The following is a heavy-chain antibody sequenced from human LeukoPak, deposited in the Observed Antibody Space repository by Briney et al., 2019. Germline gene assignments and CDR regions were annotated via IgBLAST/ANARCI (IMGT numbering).Heavy chain of an antibody. D-gene: IGHD3-16*02. CDR3: ARGVWGSYRYPYYFDY. V-gene: IGHV1-69*05. CDR1: GGTFSSYA. Sequence: SVKVSCKASGGTFSSYAISWVRQAPGQGLEWMGGIIPIFGTANYAQKFQGRVTITTDESTSTAYMELSSLRSEDTAVYYCARGVWGSYRYPYYFDYWGQGTLVTVSS. J-gene: IGHJ4*02. CDR2: IIPIFGTA.